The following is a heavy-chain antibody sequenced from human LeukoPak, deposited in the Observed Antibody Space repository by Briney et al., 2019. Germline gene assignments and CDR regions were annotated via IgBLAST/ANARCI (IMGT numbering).Heavy chain of an antibody. J-gene: IGHJ3*01. CDR3: PSGRVVQQLVLGAFDV. Sequence: PGGSLRLSCAGSEVTFSPYSLNWVRQAPGKGLEWVSSISYSSRYIYYADSVKGRFTISRDNAKNSLYLQMNSLRADETAVYYCPSGRVVQQLVLGAFDVWGQGTMVTVSS. CDR1: EVTFSPYS. D-gene: IGHD6-13*01. V-gene: IGHV3-21*01. CDR2: ISYSSRYI.